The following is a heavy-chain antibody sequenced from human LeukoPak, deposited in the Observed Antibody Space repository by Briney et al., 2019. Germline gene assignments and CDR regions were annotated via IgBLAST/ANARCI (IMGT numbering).Heavy chain of an antibody. Sequence: GGSLRLSCVVSGFTVSDNYMIWVRQAPGKGLEWVGLVRSKTYGGTSEYAASVKGRFTISRDDSKNIAYLQLNDLKTDDTAVYYCTRGDTVVGAKYYFDNWGQGTLVTVSS. D-gene: IGHD4-23*01. CDR2: VRSKTYGGTS. V-gene: IGHV3-49*04. CDR3: TRGDTVVGAKYYFDN. CDR1: GFTVSDNY. J-gene: IGHJ4*02.